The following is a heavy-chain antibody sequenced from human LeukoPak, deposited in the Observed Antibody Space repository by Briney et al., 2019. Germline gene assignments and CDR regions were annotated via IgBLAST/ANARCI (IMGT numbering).Heavy chain of an antibody. CDR1: GYTFTGYY. Sequence: ASVKVSCKASGYTFTGYYMHWVRQAPGQGLEWMGWINPNSGGTNYAQKLQGRVTMTRDTSISTAYMELSRLRSDDTAVYYCARAVVPAANNYYYYYYMDVWGKGTTVTVSS. J-gene: IGHJ6*03. CDR3: ARAVVPAANNYYYYYYMDV. CDR2: INPNSGGT. D-gene: IGHD2-2*01. V-gene: IGHV1-2*02.